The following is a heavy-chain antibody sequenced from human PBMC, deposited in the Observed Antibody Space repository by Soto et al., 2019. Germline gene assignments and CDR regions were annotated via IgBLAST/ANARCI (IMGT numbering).Heavy chain of an antibody. Sequence: SGPTLVNPTQTLTLTCTFSGFSLSTSGMRVSWIRQPPGKALEWLARIDWDDDKFYSTSLKTRLTISKDTSKNQVVLTMTNMDPVDTATYYCARSTTAGSAFDIWGQGTMVTVSS. D-gene: IGHD1-26*01. J-gene: IGHJ3*02. CDR1: GFSLSTSGMR. V-gene: IGHV2-70*04. CDR2: IDWDDDK. CDR3: ARSTTAGSAFDI.